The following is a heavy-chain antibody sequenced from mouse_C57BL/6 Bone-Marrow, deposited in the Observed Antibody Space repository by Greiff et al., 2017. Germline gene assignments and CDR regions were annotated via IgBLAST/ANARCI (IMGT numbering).Heavy chain of an antibody. V-gene: IGHV6-6*01. Sequence: EVKLVESGGGLVQPGGSMKLSCAASGFTFSDAWMDWVRQSPEKGLEWVAEIRNKANNHAPYYAESVKGRFTISRDDSKSSVYLQMNSLRAEDTGIYYCTRPDGTITFAYWGQGTMVTVSA. CDR3: TRPDGTITFAY. CDR1: GFTFSDAW. J-gene: IGHJ3*01. D-gene: IGHD1-2*01. CDR2: IRNKANNHAP.